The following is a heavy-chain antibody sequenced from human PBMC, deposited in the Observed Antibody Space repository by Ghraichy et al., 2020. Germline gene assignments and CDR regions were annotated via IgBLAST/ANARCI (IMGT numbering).Heavy chain of an antibody. V-gene: IGHV3-7*01. CDR1: GFTFSSYW. J-gene: IGHJ4*02. CDR2: IKQDGSEK. Sequence: GGSLRLSCAASGFTFSSYWMSWVRQAPGKGLEWVANIKQDGSEKYYVDSVKGRFTISRDNAKNSLYLQMNSLRAEDTAVYYCARESIRSLKFYGDYGWGEDYWGQGTLVTVSS. CDR3: ARESIRSLKFYGDYGWGEDY. D-gene: IGHD4-17*01.